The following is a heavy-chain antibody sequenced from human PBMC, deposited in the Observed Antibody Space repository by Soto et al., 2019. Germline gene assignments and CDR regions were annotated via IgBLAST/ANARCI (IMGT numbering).Heavy chain of an antibody. CDR2: ISSGGNT. J-gene: IGHJ4*02. CDR1: GFTFSSYA. Sequence: EVQLLESGGGLIQPGGSLRLSCAASGFTFSSYAMTWVRQAPGKGLEWVSVISSGGNTYYADSVKGRFTISRDNSKNMAYLQMDSLRADDTAVYYCARDWYADYWGQGTLVTVSS. V-gene: IGHV3-23*01. CDR3: ARDWYADY. D-gene: IGHD6-13*01.